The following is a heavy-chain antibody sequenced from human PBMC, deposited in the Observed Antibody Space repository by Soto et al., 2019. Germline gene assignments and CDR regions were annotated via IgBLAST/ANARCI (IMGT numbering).Heavy chain of an antibody. J-gene: IGHJ5*02. V-gene: IGHV6-1*01. CDR3: ARENNWNYVFWFDP. Sequence: ASLPMSHTCAISGESVSSNSAAWNWIRQSPSRGLEWLGRTYYRSKWYNDYAVSVKSRITINPDTSKNQFSLQLNSVTPEDTAVYYCARENNWNYVFWFDPWGQGTLVPVSS. CDR1: GESVSSNSAA. D-gene: IGHD1-7*01. CDR2: TYYRSKWYN.